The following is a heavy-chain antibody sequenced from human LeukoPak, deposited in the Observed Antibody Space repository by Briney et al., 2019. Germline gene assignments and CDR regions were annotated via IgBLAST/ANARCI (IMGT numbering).Heavy chain of an antibody. CDR1: GFTFSSYV. V-gene: IGHV3-23*01. CDR2: ISGSGGST. J-gene: IGHJ4*02. D-gene: IGHD5-12*01. Sequence: GGSLRLSCAASGFTFSSYVMSWVRQAPGKGLEWVSAISGSGGSTYYADSVKGRFTISRDNSKNTLYLQMNSLRAEDTAVYYCAGLGYSGYDFVYWGQGTLVTVSS. CDR3: AGLGYSGYDFVY.